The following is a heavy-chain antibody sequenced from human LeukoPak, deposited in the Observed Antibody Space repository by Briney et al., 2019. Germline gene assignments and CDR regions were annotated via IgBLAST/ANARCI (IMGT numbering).Heavy chain of an antibody. CDR1: GVSVSSGGYY. CDR2: IYYIENT. CDR3: ARHESSAPFDY. J-gene: IGHJ4*02. Sequence: SETLSLTCTVSGVSVSSGGYYWGWLRQHPGKGLEWIGYIYYIENTYYNPSLKSRVTISVDTSKNHFFLRLSSVTAADTAVYYCARHESSAPFDYWGQGTLVTVSS. V-gene: IGHV4-31*03. D-gene: IGHD3-22*01.